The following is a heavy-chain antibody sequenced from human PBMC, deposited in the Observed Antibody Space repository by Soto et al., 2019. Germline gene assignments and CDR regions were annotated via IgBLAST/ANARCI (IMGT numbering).Heavy chain of an antibody. CDR2: ISAAGDP. CDR3: ARTDRDFYGLDV. J-gene: IGHJ6*02. V-gene: IGHV3-13*05. CDR1: GFTFRNYD. Sequence: EVQLVESGGGLVQPGGSLRLSCEASGFTFRNYDMHWVRQGTGKGLEWVSGISAAGDPDYADSVEGRFTISRENAEKSFFLQMTSLRVGDTAVYYCARTDRDFYGLDVWGQGTTVIVSS.